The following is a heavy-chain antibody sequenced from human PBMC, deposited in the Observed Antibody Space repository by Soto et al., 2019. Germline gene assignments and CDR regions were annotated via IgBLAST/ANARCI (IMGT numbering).Heavy chain of an antibody. D-gene: IGHD3-3*01. CDR3: AKDRLRGGFLTSGTTNGMDV. CDR2: ISHDGSNK. CDR1: GFTFSNYG. J-gene: IGHJ6*02. Sequence: QVQLVESGGGVVQPGRSLRLSCAASGFTFSNYGMHWVRQAPGKGLEWVALISHDGSNKYYVDSVKGRFTISRDNSKNRLILQMNRLRAGDTAVYYCAKDRLRGGFLTSGTTNGMDVWGQGTPVTVSS. V-gene: IGHV3-30*18.